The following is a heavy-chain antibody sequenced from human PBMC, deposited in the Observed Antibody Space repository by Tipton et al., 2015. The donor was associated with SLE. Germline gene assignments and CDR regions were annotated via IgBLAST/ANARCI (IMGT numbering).Heavy chain of an antibody. V-gene: IGHV4-38-2*02. J-gene: IGHJ3*02. Sequence: TLSLTCTVSGYSISSGYYWGWIRQPPGKGLEWIGSIYHSGSTYYNPSLKSRVTISVDTSKNQFSLNLSSVTAADTAVYYCARILGRAFDIWGQGTVVTVSS. CDR3: ARILGRAFDI. CDR1: GYSISSGYY. D-gene: IGHD1-26*01. CDR2: IYHSGST.